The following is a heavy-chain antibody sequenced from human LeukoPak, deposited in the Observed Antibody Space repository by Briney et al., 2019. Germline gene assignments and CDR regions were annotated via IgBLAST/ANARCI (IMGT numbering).Heavy chain of an antibody. Sequence: SETLSLTCTVSGGSINTYYWSWIRQPAGKGLEWIGRIYSSGTTHYNPSLKSRVTMSVDTSKNQFSLKLSSVTAADTAVYYCARVKGDYYDSSGYPPSFDYWGQGTLVTVSS. V-gene: IGHV4-4*07. CDR3: ARVKGDYYDSSGYPPSFDY. J-gene: IGHJ4*02. CDR2: IYSSGTT. CDR1: GGSINTYY. D-gene: IGHD3-22*01.